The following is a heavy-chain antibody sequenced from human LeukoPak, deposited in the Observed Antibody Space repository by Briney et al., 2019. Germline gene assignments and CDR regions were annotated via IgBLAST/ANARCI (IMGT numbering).Heavy chain of an antibody. Sequence: SESLSLTCTVSGGSISSYYWSWIRQPPGKGLEWIGYIYYSGSTNYNPSLKSRVTISVDTSKNQFSLKLSSVTAADTAVYYCARDQPGITMSRRAFDIWGQGTMVTVSS. V-gene: IGHV4-59*01. D-gene: IGHD3-10*02. CDR1: GGSISSYY. CDR3: ARDQPGITMSRRAFDI. CDR2: IYYSGST. J-gene: IGHJ3*02.